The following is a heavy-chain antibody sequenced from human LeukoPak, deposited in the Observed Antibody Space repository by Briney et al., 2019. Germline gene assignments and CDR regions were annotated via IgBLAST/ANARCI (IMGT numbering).Heavy chain of an antibody. D-gene: IGHD3-16*01. J-gene: IGHJ4*02. CDR2: ISAYNGNT. CDR3: ARDYRVSWGTTDYFDY. V-gene: IGHV1-18*01. CDR1: VYTFTSYG. Sequence: ASVKVSCKASVYTFTSYGIIWVRQAPGQGLEWMGWISAYNGNTNYAQKLQGRVTMTTDTSTSTAYMELRSLRSDDTAVYYCARDYRVSWGTTDYFDYGGQGTLVTVSS.